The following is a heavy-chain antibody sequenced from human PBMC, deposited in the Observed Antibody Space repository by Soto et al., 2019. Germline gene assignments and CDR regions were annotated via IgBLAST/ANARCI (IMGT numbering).Heavy chain of an antibody. D-gene: IGHD3-10*01. J-gene: IGHJ4*02. CDR3: ARVSFDYYGSGSYYSNFDY. V-gene: IGHV1-46*01. Sequence: GASVKVSCKAFGYTFTSYYMHWVRQAPGQGLEWMGILNPSSGSTTYAQTFQGRVTMTRDTSTGTLYMELSSLRSEDTAVYYCARVSFDYYGSGSYYSNFDYWGQGTLVTVSS. CDR1: GYTFTSYY. CDR2: LNPSSGST.